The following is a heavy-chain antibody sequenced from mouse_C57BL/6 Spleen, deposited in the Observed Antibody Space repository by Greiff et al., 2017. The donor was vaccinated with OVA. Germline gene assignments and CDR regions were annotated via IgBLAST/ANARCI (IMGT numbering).Heavy chain of an antibody. CDR3: ASAGGSSRAWFAY. Sequence: QVQLKQPGAELVKPGASVKMSCKASGYTFTSYWITWVKQRPGQGLEWIGDIYPGSGSTNYNEKFKSKATLTVDTSSSTAYMQLSSLTSEDSAVYYCASAGGSSRAWFAYWGQGTLVTVSA. CDR2: IYPGSGST. J-gene: IGHJ3*01. V-gene: IGHV1-55*01. D-gene: IGHD1-1*01. CDR1: GYTFTSYW.